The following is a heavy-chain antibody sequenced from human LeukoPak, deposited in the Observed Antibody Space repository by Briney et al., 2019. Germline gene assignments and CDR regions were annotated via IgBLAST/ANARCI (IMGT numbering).Heavy chain of an antibody. D-gene: IGHD3-22*01. V-gene: IGHV1-2*02. CDR3: TKNYYDSGDYYYFDY. J-gene: IGHJ4*02. CDR1: GYTFTSYG. CDR2: INPNSGGT. Sequence: ASVTVSCTASGYTFTSYGISWVRQAPGQGLEWMGWINPNSGGTYYAQKFQGRVTMTRDTSISTAYMELSRLRSDDTAVYYCTKNYYDSGDYYYFDYWGQGTLVTGSS.